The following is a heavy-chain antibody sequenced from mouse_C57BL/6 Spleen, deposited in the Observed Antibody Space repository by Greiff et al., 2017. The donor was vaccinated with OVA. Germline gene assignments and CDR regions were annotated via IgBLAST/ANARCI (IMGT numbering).Heavy chain of an antibody. Sequence: VQLQQSGAELVRPGPSVKVSCKASGYAFTNYLIEWVKQRPGQGLEWIGVINPGSGGTNYNEKFKGKATLTADKSSSTAYMQLSSLTSEDSAVYFCARERGYYYGSGDYWGQGTTLTVSS. V-gene: IGHV1-54*01. CDR2: INPGSGGT. CDR1: GYAFTNYL. J-gene: IGHJ2*01. D-gene: IGHD1-1*01. CDR3: ARERGYYYGSGDY.